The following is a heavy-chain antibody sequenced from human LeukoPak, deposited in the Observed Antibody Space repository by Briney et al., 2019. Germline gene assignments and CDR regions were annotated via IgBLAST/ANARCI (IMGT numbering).Heavy chain of an antibody. J-gene: IGHJ4*02. V-gene: IGHV3-30*18. CDR2: ISYDGSNK. D-gene: IGHD6-13*01. Sequence: GGSLRLSCAASGFTFSSYGMHWVRQAPGKGLEWVAVISYDGSNKYYADSVKGRFTISRDNSKNTLYLQMNSLRAEDTAVYYCAKNLLAAADSGGIDYWGQGTLVTVSS. CDR1: GFTFSSYG. CDR3: AKNLLAAADSGGIDY.